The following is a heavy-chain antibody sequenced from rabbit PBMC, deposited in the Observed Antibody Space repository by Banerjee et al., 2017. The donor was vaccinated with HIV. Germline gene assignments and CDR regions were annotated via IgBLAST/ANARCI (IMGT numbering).Heavy chain of an antibody. CDR2: IAAGNGNT. J-gene: IGHJ2*01. CDR1: GFSFSGGYD. Sequence: QEQLEESGGDLVKPEGSLTLTCTASGFSFSGGYDMCWVRQAPGKGLEWIACIAAGNGNTWYASWAKGRFTISRTSSTTVTLQMTSLTAADTATYFCARGYNYDDSGNWDGFDPWGPGTLVTVS. CDR3: ARGYNYDDSGNWDGFDP. V-gene: IGHV1S45*01. D-gene: IGHD2-1*01.